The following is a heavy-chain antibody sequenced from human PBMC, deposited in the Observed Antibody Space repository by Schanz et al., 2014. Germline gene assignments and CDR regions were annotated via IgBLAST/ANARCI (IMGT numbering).Heavy chain of an antibody. D-gene: IGHD3-10*01. J-gene: IGHJ4*02. CDR2: ISANNGKT. Sequence: QVHLVQSGAEVKKPGASVKVSCKASGYTFTTYGITWVRQAPGQGLEWMGWISANNGKTQYAEKVQGRVTMTADTSTSTAYMELRSLRSDDTAVYYCAKERAYYGSGSFDYRGQGTLVTVSS. CDR1: GYTFTTYG. V-gene: IGHV1-18*04. CDR3: AKERAYYGSGSFDY.